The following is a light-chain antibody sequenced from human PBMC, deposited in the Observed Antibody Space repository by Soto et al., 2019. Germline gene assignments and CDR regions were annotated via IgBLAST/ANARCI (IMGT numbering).Light chain of an antibody. CDR3: QQSHSRVT. V-gene: IGKV1-39*01. Sequence: DIQMTQSPSSLSASVGDSVTISCRASQTISSRLSWYQQEPGKAPRLLIYAASRLQSGVPSRFTGSGSGTDFTLTISGLQPVDFATYYCQQSHSRVTFGQGTKVEIK. CDR1: QTISSR. CDR2: AAS. J-gene: IGKJ1*01.